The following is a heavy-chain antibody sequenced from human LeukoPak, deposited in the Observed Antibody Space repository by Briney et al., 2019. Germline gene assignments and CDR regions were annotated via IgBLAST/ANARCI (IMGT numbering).Heavy chain of an antibody. CDR2: IIPILGIA. Sequence: SVKVSCKASGGTFSSYTISLVRQAPGQGLEWMGRIIPILGIANYAQKFQGRVTITADKSTSTAYMELSSLRSEDTAVYYCAREGRGTVVKSDAFDIWGQGTMVTVSS. D-gene: IGHD4-23*01. CDR3: AREGRGTVVKSDAFDI. CDR1: GGTFSSYT. J-gene: IGHJ3*02. V-gene: IGHV1-69*04.